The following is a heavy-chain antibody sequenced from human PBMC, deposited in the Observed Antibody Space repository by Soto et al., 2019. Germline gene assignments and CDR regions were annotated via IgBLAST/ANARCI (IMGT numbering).Heavy chain of an antibody. CDR3: ARDKGTEYQLLSSWFDP. V-gene: IGHV1-69*04. D-gene: IGHD2-2*01. CDR1: GGTFSSYT. J-gene: IGHJ5*02. Sequence: ASVKVSCKASGGTFSSYTISWVRQAPGQGLEWMGRIIPILGIANYAQKFQGRVTITADKSTSTAYMELSSLRSEDTAVYYCARDKGTEYQLLSSWFDPWGQGTLVTVSS. CDR2: IIPILGIA.